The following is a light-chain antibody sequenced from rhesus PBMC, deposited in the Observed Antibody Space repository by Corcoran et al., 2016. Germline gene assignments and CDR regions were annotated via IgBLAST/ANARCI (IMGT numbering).Light chain of an antibody. CDR3: MQGIEFPPT. CDR2: EVS. CDR1: QSLLDSEVGNHY. V-gene: IGKV2-104*02. Sequence: DIVMTQTPLSLPVTPGEPASISCRSSQSLLDSEVGNHYLDWYLQNPGQSPQLLIYEVSHRAFGVPNRFSGSGSDTDCTLKISRVEAEDVGVYYCMQGIEFPPTFGQGTKVEIK. J-gene: IGKJ1*01.